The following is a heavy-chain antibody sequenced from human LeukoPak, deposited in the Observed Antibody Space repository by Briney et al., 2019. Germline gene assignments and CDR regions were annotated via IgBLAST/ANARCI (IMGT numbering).Heavy chain of an antibody. CDR3: ASDTEYSSTGNPFDY. Sequence: PSETLSLTCTVSGGSISSSSYYWGWIRQPPGKGLEWIGSIYYSGSTYYNPSLKSRVTISVDTSKNQFSLKLSSVTAADTAVYYCASDTEYSSTGNPFDYWGQGTLVTVSS. V-gene: IGHV4-39*07. CDR1: GGSISSSSYY. D-gene: IGHD6-6*01. CDR2: IYYSGST. J-gene: IGHJ4*02.